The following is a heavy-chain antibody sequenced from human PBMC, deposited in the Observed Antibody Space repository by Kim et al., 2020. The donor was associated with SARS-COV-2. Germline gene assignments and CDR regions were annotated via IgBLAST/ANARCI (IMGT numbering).Heavy chain of an antibody. V-gene: IGHV1-18*01. CDR2: ISTYNGNT. D-gene: IGHD6-19*01. J-gene: IGHJ4*02. CDR3: ARDRQWGF. CDR1: GYTFTNYG. Sequence: ASVKVSCKASGYTFTNYGISWVRQAPGQGLEWMGWISTYNGNTNYSQKFQGRVTMTTDTSTTTAYMELRSLRSDDTALYYCARDRQWGFWGQGTLVTVS.